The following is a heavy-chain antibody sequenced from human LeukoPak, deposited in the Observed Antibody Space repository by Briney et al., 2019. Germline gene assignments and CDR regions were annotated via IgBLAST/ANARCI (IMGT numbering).Heavy chain of an antibody. V-gene: IGHV1-46*01. J-gene: IGHJ5*02. CDR1: GYSFSSYW. CDR3: ARVSTMIVAQGWFDP. Sequence: GESLKISCQCSGYSFSSYWIGWVRQMPGKGLEWMGIINPSGGSTSYAQKFQGRVTMTRDTSTSTVYMELSSLRSEDTAVYYCARVSTMIVAQGWFDPWGQGTLVTVSS. D-gene: IGHD3-22*01. CDR2: INPSGGST.